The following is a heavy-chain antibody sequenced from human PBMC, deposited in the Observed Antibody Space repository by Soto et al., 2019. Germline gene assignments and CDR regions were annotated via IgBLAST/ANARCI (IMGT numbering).Heavy chain of an antibody. V-gene: IGHV4-30-4*01. CDR3: ARSRSDYYDSRRGREY. J-gene: IGHJ4*02. Sequence: QVQLQESGPGLVKPSQTLSLTCTVSGGSISSDDYYWNWIRQPPGKGLEWIGYIHDSGSTYYTPSLKSRMTISXXTXTNXCSLKLNSVTAADTDVYYCARSRSDYYDSRRGREYWGQGTLVTVSS. D-gene: IGHD3-22*01. CDR1: GGSISSDDYY. CDR2: IHDSGST.